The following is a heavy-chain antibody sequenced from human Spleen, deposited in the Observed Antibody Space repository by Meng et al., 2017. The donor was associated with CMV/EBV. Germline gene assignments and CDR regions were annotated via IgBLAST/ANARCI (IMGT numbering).Heavy chain of an antibody. CDR1: GFSFSTYA. J-gene: IGHJ4*02. CDR3: ARASIFGVVYFDY. CDR2: IDREGSST. V-gene: IGHV3-74*03. Sequence: GESLKISCAASGFSFSTYAVTWVRQAPGKGLEWVSRIDREGSSTTYADSVQGRFTISRDKAKNTLYLQMNSLRVEDTAVYYCARASIFGVVYFDYWGQGSLVTVSS. D-gene: IGHD3-3*01.